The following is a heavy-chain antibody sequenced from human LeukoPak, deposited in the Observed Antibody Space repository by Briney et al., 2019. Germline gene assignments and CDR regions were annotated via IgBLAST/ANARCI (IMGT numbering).Heavy chain of an antibody. Sequence: SETLPLTCTVSGGSISSYYWSWTRQSAGKGLEWIGRIYTSGSTNYNPSLKSRVTMSVDTSKNQFSLKLSSVTAADTAVYYCARYSYGYGADDYWGQGTLVTVSS. CDR3: ARYSYGYGADDY. CDR2: IYTSGST. J-gene: IGHJ4*02. V-gene: IGHV4-4*07. D-gene: IGHD5-18*01. CDR1: GGSISSYY.